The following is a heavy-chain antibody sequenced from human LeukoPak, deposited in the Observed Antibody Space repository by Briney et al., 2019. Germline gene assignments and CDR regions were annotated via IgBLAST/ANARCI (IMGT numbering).Heavy chain of an antibody. CDR2: INPNSGGT. CDR3: ARGSLVGYDSSGFAPKNDAFDI. D-gene: IGHD3-22*01. J-gene: IGHJ3*02. V-gene: IGHV1-2*02. CDR1: GYTFTGYY. Sequence: ASVKVSCKASGYTFTGYYMHWVRQAPGQGLEWMGWINPNSGGTNYAQKFQGRVTMTRDTSISTAYMELSRLRSDDTAVYYCARGSLVGYDSSGFAPKNDAFDIWGQGTMVTVSS.